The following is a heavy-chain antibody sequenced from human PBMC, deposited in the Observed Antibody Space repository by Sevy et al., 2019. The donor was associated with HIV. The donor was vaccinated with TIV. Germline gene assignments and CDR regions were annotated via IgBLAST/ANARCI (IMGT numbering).Heavy chain of an antibody. CDR2: IYSSSNTI. CDR1: GFTFSSYS. D-gene: IGHD6-13*01. V-gene: IGHV3-48*02. CDR3: ARESPLSSWYYFDY. J-gene: IGHJ4*02. Sequence: GGSLRLSCAASGFTFSSYSMNWVRQAPGKGLEWVSYIYSSSNTIYYADSVKGRFTISRDNAKNSLYLQMNSLSDEDTAVYYCARESPLSSWYYFDYWGQRTLVTVSS.